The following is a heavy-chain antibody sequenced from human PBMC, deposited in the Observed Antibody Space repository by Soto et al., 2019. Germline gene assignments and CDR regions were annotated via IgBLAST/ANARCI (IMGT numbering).Heavy chain of an antibody. Sequence: GGSLRLSCRASGFTFSDYTMSWFLQAPGKGLEWVGFIRSKAYGGTTEHAASVKGRFTISRDDSKSIAYLQMNSLKAEDTAVYHCTRDGRYSGYPPPAFWGQGTLVTVSS. D-gene: IGHD5-12*01. CDR2: IRSKAYGGTT. CDR1: GFTFSDYT. J-gene: IGHJ4*02. CDR3: TRDGRYSGYPPPAF. V-gene: IGHV3-49*03.